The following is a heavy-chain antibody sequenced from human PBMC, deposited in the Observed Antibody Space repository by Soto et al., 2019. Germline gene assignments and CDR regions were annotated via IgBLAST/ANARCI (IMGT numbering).Heavy chain of an antibody. V-gene: IGHV4-59*01. D-gene: IGHD3-10*01. Sequence: PSETLCLTCTGSGGSIGSYYWSWIRQPPGKGLEWIGYIYYSGSTNYNPSLQSRVTISVDTSKNQFSLKLSSVTAADTAVYYCARDGVTMVRGARRYYYGMDVWGQGTTVTGSS. CDR1: GGSIGSYY. CDR3: ARDGVTMVRGARRYYYGMDV. CDR2: IYYSGST. J-gene: IGHJ6*02.